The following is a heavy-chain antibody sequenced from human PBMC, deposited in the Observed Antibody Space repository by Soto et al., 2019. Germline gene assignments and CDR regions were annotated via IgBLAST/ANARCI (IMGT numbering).Heavy chain of an antibody. CDR1: GYTFTSYG. CDR2: ISAYNGNT. D-gene: IGHD3-22*01. V-gene: IGHV1-18*01. CDR3: AKRTAIVVVITPGLDY. J-gene: IGHJ4*02. Sequence: ASVKVSCKASGYTFTSYGISWVRQAPGQGLEWMGWISAYNGNTNYAQKLQGRVTMTTDTSTSTAYMELRSLRSDDTAVYYCAKRTAIVVVITPGLDYWGQGTLVTVSS.